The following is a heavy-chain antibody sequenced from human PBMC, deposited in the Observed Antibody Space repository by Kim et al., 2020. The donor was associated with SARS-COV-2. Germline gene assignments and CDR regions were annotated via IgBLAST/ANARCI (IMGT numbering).Heavy chain of an antibody. D-gene: IGHD3-3*01. CDR3: ARGQIYYDFWSGPSPYGMDA. CDR1: GFTFSSYS. J-gene: IGHJ6*02. CDR2: ISSSSSYI. V-gene: IGHV3-21*01. Sequence: GGSLRLSCAASGFTFSSYSMNWVRQAPGKGLEWVSSISSSSSYIYYADSVKGRFTISRDNAKNSLYLQMNSLRAEDTAVYYCARGQIYYDFWSGPSPYGMDAWGQGTTVTVSS.